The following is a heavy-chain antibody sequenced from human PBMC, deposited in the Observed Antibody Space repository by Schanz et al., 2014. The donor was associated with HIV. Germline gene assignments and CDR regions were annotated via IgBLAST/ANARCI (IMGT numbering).Heavy chain of an antibody. Sequence: QVQLVQSGSGVKKPGASVRLSCKASGYKFTSHGITWVRQAPGQGLEWMGWISGYIGNTNYAQNPDARVRISTVTLNSTIYTELRRLSSDETDVYYCASDRTVIVGATRADGGTDFDYWGQGTLVTVSS. V-gene: IGHV1-18*01. D-gene: IGHD1-26*01. CDR2: ISGYIGNT. J-gene: IGHJ4*02. CDR1: GYKFTSHG. CDR3: ASDRTVIVGATRADGGTDFDY.